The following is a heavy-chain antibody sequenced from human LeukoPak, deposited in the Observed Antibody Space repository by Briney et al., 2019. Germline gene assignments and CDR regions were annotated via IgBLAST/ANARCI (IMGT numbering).Heavy chain of an antibody. J-gene: IGHJ4*02. CDR1: GFTFSFYG. CDR2: IGGGSSFI. Sequence: GGSLRLSCGASGFTFSFYGMSWVRQAPGKGVEGVAHIGGGSSFIEYADSVKGRFTISRDNSKNTLFLQMNSLRAEDTAVYYCAKDALWGYHDSSGSIYFDCWGQGTLVTVSS. CDR3: AKDALWGYHDSSGSIYFDC. D-gene: IGHD3-22*01. V-gene: IGHV3-21*05.